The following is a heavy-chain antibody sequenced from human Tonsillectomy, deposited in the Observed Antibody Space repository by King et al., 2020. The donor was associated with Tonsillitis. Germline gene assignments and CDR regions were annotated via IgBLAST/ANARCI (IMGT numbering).Heavy chain of an antibody. CDR2: TIPGGHST. D-gene: IGHD7-27*01. J-gene: IGHJ4*02. Sequence: VQLVESGGGLVQPGGSLRLSCAASGSTFSGYAMSWVRQAPGKGLEWVSVTIPGGHSTYSADSVKGGFTISRDDAKNTLYLQMNSLRDEDTAIYYCAKDLSLGIVDYWGQGTLVTVSS. CDR1: GSTFSGYA. CDR3: AKDLSLGIVDY. V-gene: IGHV3-23*04.